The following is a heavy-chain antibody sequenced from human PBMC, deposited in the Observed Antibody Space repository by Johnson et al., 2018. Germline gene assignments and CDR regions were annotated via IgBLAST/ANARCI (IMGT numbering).Heavy chain of an antibody. D-gene: IGHD3-22*01. CDR2: IYHSGST. Sequence: EQLVESGPGLVKPSETLSLTCTVSGGSISGYYWSWIRQPPGKRLEWLGYIYHSGSTKYNPSLNSRVTMSVDASKNQCSLQLNSVTAADTAVYYCARYVSSSGYVHHWGQGILVTVSS. CDR3: ARYVSSSGYVHH. V-gene: IGHV4-59*01. CDR1: GGSISGYY. J-gene: IGHJ1*01.